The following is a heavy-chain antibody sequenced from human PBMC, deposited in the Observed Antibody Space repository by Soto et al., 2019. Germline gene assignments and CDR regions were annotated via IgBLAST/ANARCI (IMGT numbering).Heavy chain of an antibody. Sequence: QVQLVESGGGLVKPGGSLRLSCAASGFTFSDYYMTWIRQAPGKGLECVAYISSSGSLIYYADSVKGRFTISRDNAKNTLYLQMNTLRAEDTAVYYCTRGGRPMHGMDVWGQGPTVTVS. CDR1: GFTFSDYY. V-gene: IGHV3-11*01. D-gene: IGHD1-26*01. CDR3: TRGGRPMHGMDV. J-gene: IGHJ6*02. CDR2: ISSSGSLI.